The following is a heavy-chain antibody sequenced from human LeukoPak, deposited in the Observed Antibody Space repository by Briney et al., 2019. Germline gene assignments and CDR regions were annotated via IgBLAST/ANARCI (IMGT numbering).Heavy chain of an antibody. CDR1: GFTFSSYG. D-gene: IGHD1-20*01. Sequence: PGGSLRLSCAASGFTFSSYGMHWVRQAPGKGLEWVAVIWYDGSNKYYADSVKGRFTISRDNSKNTLYLQMNSLGAEDTAVYYCARPQPNWNDDGLDAFDIWGQGTMVTVSS. V-gene: IGHV3-33*01. CDR3: ARPQPNWNDDGLDAFDI. J-gene: IGHJ3*02. CDR2: IWYDGSNK.